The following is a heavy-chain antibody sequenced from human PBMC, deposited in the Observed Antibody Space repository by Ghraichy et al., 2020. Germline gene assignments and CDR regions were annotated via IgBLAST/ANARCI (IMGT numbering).Heavy chain of an antibody. CDR2: INHSGST. V-gene: IGHV4-34*01. CDR3: ASLRGDYGDERVE. Sequence: SETLSLTCAVYGGSFSGYYWSWIRQPPGKGLEWIGEINHSGSTNYNPSLKSRVTISVDTSKNQFSLKLSSVTAADTAVYYCASLRGDYGDERVEWGQGTLVTVSS. D-gene: IGHD4-17*01. CDR1: GGSFSGYY. J-gene: IGHJ4*02.